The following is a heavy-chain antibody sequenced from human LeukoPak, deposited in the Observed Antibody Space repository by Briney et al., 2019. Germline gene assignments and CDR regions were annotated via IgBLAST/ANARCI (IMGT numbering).Heavy chain of an antibody. V-gene: IGHV1-69*13. Sequence: GASVKVSCMASGGXFSYYAISWVRQAPGQGLEWLGGIIPIFGTANYAQKFQGRVTITADESTSTAYMELSSLRSEDTAVYYCAGAYDSSGYYLSYFDYWGQGTLVTVSS. CDR2: IIPIFGTA. J-gene: IGHJ4*02. CDR3: AGAYDSSGYYLSYFDY. D-gene: IGHD3-22*01. CDR1: GGXFSYYA.